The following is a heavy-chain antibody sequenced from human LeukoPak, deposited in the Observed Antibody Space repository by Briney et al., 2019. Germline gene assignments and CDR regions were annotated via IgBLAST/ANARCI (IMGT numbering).Heavy chain of an antibody. CDR3: ARDAYSYGNSGY. CDR2: ISDSGGRT. Sequence: GGSLRLSCAASGFTFSSYSMSWVRQAPGKGLEWVSGISDSGGRTCYADSVKGRFTISRDNSKNTVYLQMNSLRADDTAVYYCARDAYSYGNSGYWGQGTLVTVSS. CDR1: GFTFSSYS. D-gene: IGHD5-18*01. J-gene: IGHJ4*02. V-gene: IGHV3-23*01.